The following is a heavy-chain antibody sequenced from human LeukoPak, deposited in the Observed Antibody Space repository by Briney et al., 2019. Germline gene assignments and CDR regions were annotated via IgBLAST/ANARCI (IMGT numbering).Heavy chain of an antibody. J-gene: IGHJ5*02. CDR2: IRYDGSNK. V-gene: IGHV3-30*02. CDR1: GFTFSSYG. Sequence: PGGSLRLSCAASGFTFSSYGMHWVRQAPGKGLEWVAFIRYDGSNKYYADSVKGRFTISRDNSKNTLYLQMNSLRAEDTAVYYCAKDLSAAGYYDSSGSPWGQGTLVTVSS. D-gene: IGHD3-22*01. CDR3: AKDLSAAGYYDSSGSP.